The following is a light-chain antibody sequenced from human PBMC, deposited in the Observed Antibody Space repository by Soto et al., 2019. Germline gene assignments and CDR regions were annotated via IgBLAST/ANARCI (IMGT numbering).Light chain of an antibody. V-gene: IGKV1-5*01. CDR3: QQYNSYWT. J-gene: IGKJ1*01. Sequence: DIQMTQSPSTLSASVGDRVTITCRASQSISSWLARYQQNPAKAPNLLIYDASSLESGVPSRFSDSGSGTEFTLTISSLQPDDFATYYCQQYNSYWTFGQGPKVDIK. CDR2: DAS. CDR1: QSISSW.